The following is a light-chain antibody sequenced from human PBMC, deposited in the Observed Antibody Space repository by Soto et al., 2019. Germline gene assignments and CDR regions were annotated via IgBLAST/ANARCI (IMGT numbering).Light chain of an antibody. CDR3: QQYGSSPPKT. Sequence: EIVMTQSPATLSVSPGERVTLSCRASQSIKSNLAWYQQKPGQAPRLLIYSASTRATGVPARFSGSGSGTEFTLTITSLQSEDFAVYYCQQYGSSPPKTFGQGTKVEIK. CDR2: SAS. J-gene: IGKJ1*01. CDR1: QSIKSN. V-gene: IGKV3-15*01.